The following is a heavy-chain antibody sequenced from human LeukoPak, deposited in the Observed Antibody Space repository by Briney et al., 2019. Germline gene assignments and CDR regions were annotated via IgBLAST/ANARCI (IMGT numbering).Heavy chain of an antibody. CDR2: ITGSGGNT. V-gene: IGHV3-23*01. J-gene: IGHJ4*02. D-gene: IGHD6-19*01. Sequence: PGGSLRLSCAASGFSFSGNVMSWVRQAPGKGLEWVSAITGSGGNTYYADFVKGRFTISRDNSKNTLYLQMDSLRAEDTAVYYCAKGEADLWGQGTLVTVSS. CDR1: GFSFSGNV. CDR3: AKGEADL.